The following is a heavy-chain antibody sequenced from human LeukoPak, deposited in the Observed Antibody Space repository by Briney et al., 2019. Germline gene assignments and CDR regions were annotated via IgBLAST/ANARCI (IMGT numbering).Heavy chain of an antibody. J-gene: IGHJ4*02. CDR1: GFTFSSYA. Sequence: GGSLRLSCAASGFTFSSYAMSWVRQAPGRGLEWVSAISGSGGSTYYADSVKGRFTISRDNSKNTLYPQMNSLRAEDTAVYYCAKDVRFLEWLLSIWYFDYWGQGTLVTVSS. CDR3: AKDVRFLEWLLSIWYFDY. CDR2: ISGSGGST. V-gene: IGHV3-23*01. D-gene: IGHD3-3*01.